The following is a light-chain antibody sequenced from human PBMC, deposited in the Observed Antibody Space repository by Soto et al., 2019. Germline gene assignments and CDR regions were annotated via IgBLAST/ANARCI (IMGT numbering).Light chain of an antibody. CDR2: DVR. V-gene: IGLV2-14*01. CDR3: SSYTASSTHVV. Sequence: QSVLTQPASVSGSPGQSITISCTGTSSDVGGYNYVSWYQQHPGKAPKLMIYDVRNRPSGVSNRISGSKSGNTASLTISGLQAEDEADYYCSSYTASSTHVVFGTGTKLTVL. CDR1: SSDVGGYNY. J-gene: IGLJ2*01.